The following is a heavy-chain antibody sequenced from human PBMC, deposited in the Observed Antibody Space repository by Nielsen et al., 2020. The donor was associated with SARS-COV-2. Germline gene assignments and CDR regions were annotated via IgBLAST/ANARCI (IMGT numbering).Heavy chain of an antibody. CDR2: IYYSGST. J-gene: IGHJ4*02. D-gene: IGHD3-22*01. V-gene: IGHV4-30-4*01. CDR1: GGSFSGYY. CDR3: ARVCRPIYYDSSGYYFDY. Sequence: LRLSCAVYGGSFSGYYWSWIRQPPGKGLEWIGYIYYSGSTYYNPSLKSRVTISVDTSKNQFSLKLSSVTAADTAVYYCARVCRPIYYDSSGYYFDYWGQGTLVTVSS.